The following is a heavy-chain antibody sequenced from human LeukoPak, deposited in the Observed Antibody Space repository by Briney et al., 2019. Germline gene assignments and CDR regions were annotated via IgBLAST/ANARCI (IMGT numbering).Heavy chain of an antibody. D-gene: IGHD5-24*01. Sequence: GGSLRLSCAASGFTISSYAMHWVRQAPGKGLEWVAVISYDGSNKYYADSVKGRFTISRDNSKNTLYLQMNSLRAEDTAVYYCARGDGYNSYYFDYWGQGTLVTVSS. J-gene: IGHJ4*02. CDR3: ARGDGYNSYYFDY. CDR1: GFTISSYA. V-gene: IGHV3-30*04. CDR2: ISYDGSNK.